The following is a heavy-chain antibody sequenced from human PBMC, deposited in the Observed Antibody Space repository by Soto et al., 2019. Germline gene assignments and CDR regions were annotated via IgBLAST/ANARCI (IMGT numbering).Heavy chain of an antibody. CDR1: GFTFTSYG. Sequence: QAHLVESGGGVVQPGRSLRLSCAASGFTFTSYGMHWVRQAPGTRLEWVAVISYDGGLQHYADSVKGRFTIYRDNSKTMVLLQMNSLRAEDTAVYYCVSDRGYGHASVPYSWGQGTLVSVSS. V-gene: IGHV3-30*03. D-gene: IGHD5-18*01. CDR2: ISYDGGLQ. J-gene: IGHJ4*02. CDR3: VSDRGYGHASVPYS.